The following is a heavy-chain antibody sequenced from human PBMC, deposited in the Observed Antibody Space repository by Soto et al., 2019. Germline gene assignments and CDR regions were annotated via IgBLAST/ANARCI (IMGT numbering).Heavy chain of an antibody. CDR2: VYYTGSP. D-gene: IGHD3-16*02. V-gene: IGHV4-59*01. CDR1: GGSISSCY. CDR3: VRGVPYRHSRF. J-gene: IGHJ6*04. Sequence: KPSETLSLTWTVSGGSISSCYWSWVGQAPGKTLEWIGDVYYTGSPNYNPSIKSRAIISVEKSKNQVSLNLTSETDADTAVYYCVRGVPYRHSRFWAKGSTVPVSS.